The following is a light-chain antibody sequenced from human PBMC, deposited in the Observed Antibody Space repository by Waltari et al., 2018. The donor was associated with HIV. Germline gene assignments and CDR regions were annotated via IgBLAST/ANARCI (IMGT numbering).Light chain of an antibody. J-gene: IGLJ1*01. CDR3: AAWGDSLTSFV. Sequence: QSVLTQPPSASETPGKRVTISCSGSSANIGRNYGYWYPHLPGTAPKRLIYRNNQRPSGVPDRFSGSKSGTSASLAISGLRSEDEADYYCAAWGDSLTSFVFGTGTKVTVL. CDR1: SANIGRNY. V-gene: IGLV1-47*01. CDR2: RNN.